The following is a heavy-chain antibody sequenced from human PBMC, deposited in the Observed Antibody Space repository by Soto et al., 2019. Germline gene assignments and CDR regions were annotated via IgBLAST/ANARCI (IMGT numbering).Heavy chain of an antibody. CDR2: ISYDGSNK. CDR3: AKGGAYYDFWSGYSPDMDV. CDR1: GFTFSSYG. D-gene: IGHD3-3*01. V-gene: IGHV3-30*18. J-gene: IGHJ6*02. Sequence: PGGSLRLSCAASGFTFSSYGMHWVRQAPGKGLEWVAVISYDGSNKYYADSVKGRFTISRDNSKNTLYLQMNSLRAEDTAVYYCAKGGAYYDFWSGYSPDMDVWGQGTTVTVSS.